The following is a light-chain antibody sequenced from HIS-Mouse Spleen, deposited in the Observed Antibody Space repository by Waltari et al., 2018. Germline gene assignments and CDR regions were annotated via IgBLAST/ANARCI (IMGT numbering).Light chain of an antibody. V-gene: IGLV2-23*01. CDR2: EGS. J-gene: IGLJ2*01. Sequence: QSALTQPASVSASPGQSITISCTGTSSDVGSYHLVSWYQQHPGKAPKLMIYEGSKRPSGVSNRFSGSKSGNTASLTISGLQAEDEADYYCCSYAGSSPYVVFGGGTKLTVL. CDR3: CSYAGSSPYVV. CDR1: SSDVGSYHL.